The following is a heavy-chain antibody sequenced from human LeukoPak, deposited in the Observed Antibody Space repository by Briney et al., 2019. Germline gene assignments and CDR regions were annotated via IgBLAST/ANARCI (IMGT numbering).Heavy chain of an antibody. CDR1: VYTFTSYG. CDR2: ISAYNGNT. CDR3: ARDQKGVSGMDV. J-gene: IGHJ6*02. Sequence: ASVKVSCKASVYTFTSYGIRWVRQAPGQGLEWMGWISAYNGNTNYAQKLQGRVTMTTDTSTSTAYMELRSLRSDDTAVYYCARDQKGVSGMDVWGQGTTVTVSS. V-gene: IGHV1-18*01. D-gene: IGHD2-8*01.